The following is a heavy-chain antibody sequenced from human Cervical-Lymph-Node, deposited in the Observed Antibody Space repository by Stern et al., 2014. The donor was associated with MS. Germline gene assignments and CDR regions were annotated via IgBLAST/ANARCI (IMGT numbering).Heavy chain of an antibody. CDR2: IVPMFAKA. V-gene: IGHV1-69*01. D-gene: IGHD3-10*01. J-gene: IGHJ5*02. Sequence: VQLVQSGAEVKKPGSSVRVSCKASGGSFKSYAFNWLRQAPGQGLEWMGDIVPMFAKANYAQKFQGRVTVTADEATNTVYMELSLLTSEDTAVYYCARERSIHYPAFAPWGQGTLVTVSS. CDR1: GGSFKSYA. CDR3: ARERSIHYPAFAP.